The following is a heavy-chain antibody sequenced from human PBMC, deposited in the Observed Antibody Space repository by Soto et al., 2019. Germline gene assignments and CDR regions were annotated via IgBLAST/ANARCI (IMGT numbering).Heavy chain of an antibody. Sequence: EASVKVSCKPSGDTFSSYSFSWVRQVPGQGLEWMGGIIPMFGTANYAQRFQDRVTITADESTNTVYMELSSLRSEDTAVYFCASGIQLWLRRINNGYSGWGQGTLVTVSS. CDR3: ASGIQLWLRRINNGYSG. D-gene: IGHD5-18*01. J-gene: IGHJ4*02. CDR2: IIPMFGTA. V-gene: IGHV1-69*13. CDR1: GDTFSSYS.